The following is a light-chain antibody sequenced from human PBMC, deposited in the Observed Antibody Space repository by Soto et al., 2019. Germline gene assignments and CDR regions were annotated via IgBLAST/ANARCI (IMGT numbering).Light chain of an antibody. CDR2: EVT. Sequence: QSALTQPPSASGSPGQSVAISCTGTSSDIGGYNYVSWYQQHSGKVPKLIIYEVTRRPSGVPDRFSGSKSGSTASLTVSGLHAEDEADYYCASYAGNNVVFGGGTKVTVL. CDR1: SSDIGGYNY. CDR3: ASYAGNNVV. V-gene: IGLV2-8*01. J-gene: IGLJ2*01.